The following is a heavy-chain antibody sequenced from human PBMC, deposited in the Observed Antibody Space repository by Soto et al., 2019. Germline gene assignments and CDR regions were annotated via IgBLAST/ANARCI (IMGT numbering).Heavy chain of an antibody. CDR2: ISNDGSNK. CDR1: GFTFSSYA. D-gene: IGHD3-22*01. Sequence: QVQLVESGGGVVQPGRSLRLSCAVSGFTFSSYAMHWVRQAPGKGLEWVAVISNDGSNKYYADSVKGRFTISRDTSKNTMYLEMNSLRTEDTAVYYCARDPGYYYDGSGYYSPLDHWGRGTLVTVSS. CDR3: ARDPGYYYDGSGYYSPLDH. V-gene: IGHV3-30-3*01. J-gene: IGHJ2*01.